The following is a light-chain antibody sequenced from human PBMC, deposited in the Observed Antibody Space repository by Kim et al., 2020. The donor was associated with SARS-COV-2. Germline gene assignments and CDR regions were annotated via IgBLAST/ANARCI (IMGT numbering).Light chain of an antibody. Sequence: SSELTQDPAVSVALGQTVRITCQGDSLRSYYASWYQQKPGQAPVLVIYGKNNRPSGIPDRFSGSSSGNTASLTIPVAPAEDEADYSCNSRDISGNHLVFG. CDR1: SLRSYY. CDR3: NSRDISGNHLV. J-gene: IGLJ3*02. CDR2: GKN. V-gene: IGLV3-19*01.